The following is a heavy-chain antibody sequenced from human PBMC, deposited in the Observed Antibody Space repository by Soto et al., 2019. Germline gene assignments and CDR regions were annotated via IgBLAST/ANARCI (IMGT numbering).Heavy chain of an antibody. D-gene: IGHD2-15*01. CDR2: IYHSGST. CDR3: ARSPVVVVAATHYYYYGMDV. CDR1: GGSISSSNW. Sequence: SETLSLTCAVSGGSISSSNWWSWVRQPPGKGLEWIGEIYHSGSTNYNPSLKSRVTISVDKSKNQFSLKLSPVTAADTAVYYCARSPVVVVAATHYYYYGMDVWGQGTTVTVSS. J-gene: IGHJ6*02. V-gene: IGHV4-4*02.